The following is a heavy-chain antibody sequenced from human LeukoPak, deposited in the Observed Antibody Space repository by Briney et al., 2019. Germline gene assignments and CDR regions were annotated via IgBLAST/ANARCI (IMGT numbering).Heavy chain of an antibody. CDR3: ARLSISSSYPIDY. CDR1: GGSISSSSYC. J-gene: IGHJ4*02. CDR2: IYYSGST. V-gene: IGHV4-39*01. Sequence: SETLSLTCTVPGGSISSSSYCWGWIRQPPGKGLEWIGSIYYSGSTYYNPSLKSRVTISVDTSKNQFSLKLSSVTAADTAVYYCARLSISSSYPIDYWGQGTLVTVSS. D-gene: IGHD6-6*01.